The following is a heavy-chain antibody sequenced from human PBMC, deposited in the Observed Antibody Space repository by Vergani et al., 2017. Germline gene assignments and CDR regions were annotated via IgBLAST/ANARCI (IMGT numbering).Heavy chain of an antibody. CDR1: GGSISSYY. Sequence: QVQLQQWGAGLLKPSETLSLTCAVYGGSISSYYWSWIRQPPGKGLEWIGYIYYSGSTNYNPSLKSRVTISVDTSKNQFSLKLSSVTAADTAVYYCARDRGIVGATTGGMDVWGQGTTVTVSS. D-gene: IGHD1-26*01. CDR3: ARDRGIVGATTGGMDV. CDR2: IYYSGST. J-gene: IGHJ6*02. V-gene: IGHV4-59*01.